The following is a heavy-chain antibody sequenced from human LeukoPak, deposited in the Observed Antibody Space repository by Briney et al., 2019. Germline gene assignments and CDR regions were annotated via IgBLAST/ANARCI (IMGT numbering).Heavy chain of an antibody. CDR1: GFTFSSYA. D-gene: IGHD3-22*01. CDR3: AKEAPTARYYYDSSGYSHDY. V-gene: IGHV3-23*01. CDR2: INGSGGST. Sequence: GGSLRLSCAASGFTFSSYAMSWVRQAPGKGLEWVSAINGSGGSTYYADSVKGRFTISRDNSKNTLYLQMNSLRAEDTAVYYCAKEAPTARYYYDSSGYSHDYWGQGTLVTVSS. J-gene: IGHJ4*02.